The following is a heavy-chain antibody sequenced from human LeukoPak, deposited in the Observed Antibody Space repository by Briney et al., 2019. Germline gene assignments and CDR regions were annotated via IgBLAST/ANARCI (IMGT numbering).Heavy chain of an antibody. Sequence: ASVKVSCKASGYTFTSYGISWVRQAPGQGLEWMGWISAYNGNTNYAQKLQGRVTMTTDTSTSTAYMELRSLRSDDTAVYYCARGAFLTTVTYDVFHFDYWGQGTLVTVSS. CDR3: ARGAFLTTVTYDVFHFDY. J-gene: IGHJ4*02. CDR2: ISAYNGNT. CDR1: GYTFTSYG. D-gene: IGHD4-11*01. V-gene: IGHV1-18*01.